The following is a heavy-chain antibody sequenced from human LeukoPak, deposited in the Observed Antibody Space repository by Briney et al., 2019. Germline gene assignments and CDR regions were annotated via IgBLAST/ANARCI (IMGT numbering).Heavy chain of an antibody. Sequence: GASVKVSCKTSGYPFSTWEINWVRQAAGQGLEWLGWVHPDSGNTDYAQKFRGRVTMSRDTSTSTAYMELSGLRLDDTAVYFCARGPQNDPWGQGTLVTVSS. CDR1: GYPFSTWE. CDR3: ARGPQNDP. V-gene: IGHV1-8*01. CDR2: VHPDSGNT. J-gene: IGHJ5*02.